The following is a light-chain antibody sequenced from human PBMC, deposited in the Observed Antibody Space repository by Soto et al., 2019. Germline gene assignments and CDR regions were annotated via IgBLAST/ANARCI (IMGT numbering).Light chain of an antibody. J-gene: IGLJ1*01. V-gene: IGLV2-14*01. CDR2: EVT. Sequence: QSALTQPASVSGSPGQSITISCTGTSSDIGAYNYVSWYQQHPGKAPKLLIYEVTNRPSGVSDRFSGPKSGNTASLTISGLQAEDEANYYCNSYTTLSNRVFGTGTRSPS. CDR1: SSDIGAYNY. CDR3: NSYTTLSNRV.